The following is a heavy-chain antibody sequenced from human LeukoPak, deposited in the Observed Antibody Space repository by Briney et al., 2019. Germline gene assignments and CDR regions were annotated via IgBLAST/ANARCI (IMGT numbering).Heavy chain of an antibody. V-gene: IGHV4-31*03. CDR2: IYYSGST. D-gene: IGHD3-22*01. CDR3: ARGRNYYDSSGSPAPFDY. Sequence: SETLSLTCTVSGGSISSGGYYWSWIRQHPGKGLEWIGYIYYSGSTYYNPSLKSRVTISVDTSKNQFSLKLSSVTAADTAVYYCARGRNYYDSSGSPAPFDYWGQGTLVTVSS. J-gene: IGHJ4*02. CDR1: GGSISSGGYY.